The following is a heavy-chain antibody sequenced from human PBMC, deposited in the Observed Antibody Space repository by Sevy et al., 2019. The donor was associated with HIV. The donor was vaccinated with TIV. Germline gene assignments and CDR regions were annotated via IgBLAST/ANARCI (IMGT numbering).Heavy chain of an antibody. Sequence: GGSLRLSCAASGFTFSSYGMHWVRQAPGKGLEWVAVISYDGSNKYYADSVKGRFTISRDNSKNTLYLQRNSLRAEKTAVYYCAKDSNIGGFRGDFWSGYYTGYYYYYGMDVWGQGTTVTVSS. CDR2: ISYDGSNK. V-gene: IGHV3-30*18. D-gene: IGHD3-3*01. CDR3: AKDSNIGGFRGDFWSGYYTGYYYYYGMDV. CDR1: GFTFSSYG. J-gene: IGHJ6*02.